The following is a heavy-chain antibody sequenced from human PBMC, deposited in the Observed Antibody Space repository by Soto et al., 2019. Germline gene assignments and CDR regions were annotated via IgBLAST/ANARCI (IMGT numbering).Heavy chain of an antibody. V-gene: IGHV3-23*01. Sequence: GGSLRLSCAASGFTFSSYAMSWVRQAPGKGLEWVSAISGSGGSTYYADSVKGRFTISRDNSKNTLYLQMNSLRAEDTAVYYCAKDRWSIVGATVDAFDIWGQGTMVTVSS. CDR2: ISGSGGST. CDR3: AKDRWSIVGATVDAFDI. J-gene: IGHJ3*02. CDR1: GFTFSSYA. D-gene: IGHD1-26*01.